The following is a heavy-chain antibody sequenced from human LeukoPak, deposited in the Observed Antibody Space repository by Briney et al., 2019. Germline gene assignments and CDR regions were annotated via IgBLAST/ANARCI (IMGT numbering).Heavy chain of an antibody. CDR1: GFTFSSSA. Sequence: PGGSLRLSCAASGFTFSSSAMSWVRQAPGKGLEWVSSISGSGSGGSTYYADSVKGRFTISRDNSKNTLYLHMNSLRAEDTAVYYCARRAGGYSHPYDYWGQGTLVTVSS. V-gene: IGHV3-23*01. CDR3: ARRAGGYSHPYDY. CDR2: ISGSGSGGST. D-gene: IGHD4-23*01. J-gene: IGHJ4*02.